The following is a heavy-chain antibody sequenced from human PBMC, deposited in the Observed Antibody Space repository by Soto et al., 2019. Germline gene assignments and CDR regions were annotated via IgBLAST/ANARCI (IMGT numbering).Heavy chain of an antibody. D-gene: IGHD4-17*01. J-gene: IGHJ4*02. CDR1: GFTFSSYA. V-gene: IGHV3-21*01. CDR2: ISSSSSYI. Sequence: PGGSLRLSCAASGFTFSSYAMSWVRQAPGKGLGWVSSISSSSSYIYYADSVKGRFTISRDNAKNSLYLQMNSLRAEDTAVYYCARAFYGDYLFDYWGQGTLVTVSS. CDR3: ARAFYGDYLFDY.